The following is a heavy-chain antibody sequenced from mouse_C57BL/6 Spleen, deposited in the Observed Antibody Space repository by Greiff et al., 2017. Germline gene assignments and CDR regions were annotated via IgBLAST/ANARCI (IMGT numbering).Heavy chain of an antibody. D-gene: IGHD1-1*01. CDR3: ARGYSGSSPD. J-gene: IGHJ2*01. CDR2: IYPSDSET. Sequence: VQLQQPGAELVRPGSSVKLSCKASGYTFTSYWMDWVKQRPGQGLEWIGNIYPSDSETHYNQKFKDKATLTVDKSSSTAYMQLSSLTSEDSAVYYCARGYSGSSPDWGQGTTLTVSS. CDR1: GYTFTSYW. V-gene: IGHV1-61*01.